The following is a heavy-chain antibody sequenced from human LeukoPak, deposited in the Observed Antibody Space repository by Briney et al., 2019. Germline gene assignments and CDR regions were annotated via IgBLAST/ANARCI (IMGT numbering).Heavy chain of an antibody. D-gene: IGHD6-13*01. CDR3: ARGSPHSSNDFHY. Sequence: PGGSLRLSCAASGFTFSTYWMHWVRQAPGKGLVWVSRINSDGSSTRYADPVKGRFTVSRDNAKNTLYLQMNSLRAEDTAVYYCARGSPHSSNDFHYWGQGTLVTVSS. CDR1: GFTFSTYW. V-gene: IGHV3-74*01. CDR2: INSDGSST. J-gene: IGHJ4*02.